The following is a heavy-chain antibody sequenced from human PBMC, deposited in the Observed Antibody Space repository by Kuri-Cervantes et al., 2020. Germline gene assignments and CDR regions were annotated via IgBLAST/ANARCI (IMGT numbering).Heavy chain of an antibody. CDR1: GYSISSGYY. CDR2: IYHSGST. V-gene: IGHV4-38-2*01. CDR3: ARLGPPSNYYDSSGYPY. Sequence: SETLSLTCAVSGYSISSGYYWGWIRQPPGKGLEWIGSIYHSGSTYYNPSLKSRVTISVDTSKNQFSLKLSSVTAADTAVYYCARLGPPSNYYDSSGYPYWGQGTLVTVSS. D-gene: IGHD3-22*01. J-gene: IGHJ4*02.